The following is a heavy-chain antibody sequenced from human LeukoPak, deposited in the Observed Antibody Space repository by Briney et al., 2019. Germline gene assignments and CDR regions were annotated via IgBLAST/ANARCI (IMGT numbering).Heavy chain of an antibody. J-gene: IGHJ3*02. Sequence: KTSETLSLTCTVSGGSISSSSYYWGWIRQPPGKGLESIGSIYYSGSTYYTPSLKSRVTISVDTSKNQFSLKLSSVTAADTAVYYCAYSQAAPESHAFDIWGQGTMVTVSS. CDR1: GGSISSSSYY. CDR2: IYYSGST. CDR3: AYSQAAPESHAFDI. D-gene: IGHD1-14*01. V-gene: IGHV4-39*01.